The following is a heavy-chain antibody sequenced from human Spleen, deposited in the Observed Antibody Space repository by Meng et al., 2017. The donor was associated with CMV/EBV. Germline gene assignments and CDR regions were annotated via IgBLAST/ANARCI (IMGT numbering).Heavy chain of an antibody. V-gene: IGHV1-18*01. D-gene: IGHD6-13*01. CDR2: ISAYNGNT. Sequence: SGYTFTSYGMSWLRQAPGQGLEWMGWISAYNGNTIYAQKVQGRVTMTTDASTNTAYLELRSLRSDDTAVYYCARDQQLIPAEYFQHWGPGTLVTVSS. J-gene: IGHJ1*01. CDR3: ARDQQLIPAEYFQH. CDR1: GYTFTSYG.